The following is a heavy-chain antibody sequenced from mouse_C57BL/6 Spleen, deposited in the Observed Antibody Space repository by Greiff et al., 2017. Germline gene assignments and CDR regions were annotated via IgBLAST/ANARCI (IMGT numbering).Heavy chain of an antibody. J-gene: IGHJ2*01. CDR3: ARGDGKTAQAY. CDR2: IYPGDGDT. D-gene: IGHD3-2*02. Sequence: VQLVESGAELVKPGASVKISCKASGYAFSSYWMNWVKQRPGKGLEWIGQIYPGDGDTNYNGKFKGKATLTADKSSSTAYMQLSSLTSEDSAVYCCARGDGKTAQAYWGQGTTLTVSS. CDR1: GYAFSSYW. V-gene: IGHV1-80*01.